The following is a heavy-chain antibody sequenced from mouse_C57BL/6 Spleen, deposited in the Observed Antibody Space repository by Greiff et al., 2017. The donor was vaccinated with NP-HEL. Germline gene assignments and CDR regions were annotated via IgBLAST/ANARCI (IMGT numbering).Heavy chain of an antibody. CDR1: GYTFTNYW. CDR3: ARRGDYDGGTPLYFDY. J-gene: IGHJ2*01. CDR2: IYPGGGYT. D-gene: IGHD2-4*01. V-gene: IGHV1-63*01. Sequence: QVQLQQSGAELVRPGTSVKMSCKASGYTFTNYWIGWAKQRPGHGLEWIGDIYPGGGYTNYNEKFKGKATLTADKSSSTAYMQFSSLTSEDSAIYYCARRGDYDGGTPLYFDYWGQGTTLTVSS.